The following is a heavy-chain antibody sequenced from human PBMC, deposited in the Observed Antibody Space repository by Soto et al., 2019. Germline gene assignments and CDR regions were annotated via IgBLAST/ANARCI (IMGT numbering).Heavy chain of an antibody. CDR1: GGSINSGDYY. CDR3: ARLYTGYEAFDY. Sequence: KASETLSLTCSVSGGSINSGDYYWSWIRQSPGKGLEWIGYIYYSGSTYYNPSLKSRSTISIDTSKNQFFLDVDSVTAADTAAYYCARLYTGYEAFDYWGQGTLVTVSS. J-gene: IGHJ4*02. CDR2: IYYSGST. D-gene: IGHD5-12*01. V-gene: IGHV4-30-4*01.